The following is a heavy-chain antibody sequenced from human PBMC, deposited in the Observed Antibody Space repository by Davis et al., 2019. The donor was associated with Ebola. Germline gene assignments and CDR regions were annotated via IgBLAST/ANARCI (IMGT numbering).Heavy chain of an antibody. D-gene: IGHD3-16*01. CDR3: AKAGGYHGFDY. V-gene: IGHV3-23*01. CDR2: ISGSGGST. Sequence: GGSLRLSCAASGFPFSKYGMHWVRQAPGKGLEWVSAISGSGGSTYYADSVKGRFTISRDNSKNTLYLQMNSLRAEDTAVYYCAKAGGYHGFDYWGQGTLVTVSS. J-gene: IGHJ4*02. CDR1: GFPFSKYG.